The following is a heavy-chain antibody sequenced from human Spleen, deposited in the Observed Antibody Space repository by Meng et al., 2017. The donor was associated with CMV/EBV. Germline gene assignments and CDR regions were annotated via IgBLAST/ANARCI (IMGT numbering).Heavy chain of an antibody. J-gene: IGHJ4*02. D-gene: IGHD6-13*01. V-gene: IGHV3-13*01. Sequence: GGSLRLSCAASGFTFSSNDMHWVRQTTGKGLEWVSAIGTAGDTYYPGSVKGRFTISRENAKNSFYLQMNSLRAEDTAVYYCAKSGQQLDRVWVDSWGQGTLVTVSS. CDR3: AKSGQQLDRVWVDS. CDR1: GFTFSSND. CDR2: IGTAGDT.